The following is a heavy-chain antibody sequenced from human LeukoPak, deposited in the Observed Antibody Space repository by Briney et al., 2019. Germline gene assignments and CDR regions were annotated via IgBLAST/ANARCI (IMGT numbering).Heavy chain of an antibody. CDR2: ISSNGGST. Sequence: PGGSLRLSCAASGFTFSSYAMHWVRQAPGKGLEYVSAISSNGGSTYYANSVKGRFTISRDNSKNTLYLQMGSLRAEDMAVYYCAREMPTEPELIVATTASLDYWGQGTLVTVSS. J-gene: IGHJ4*02. V-gene: IGHV3-64*01. CDR1: GFTFSSYA. D-gene: IGHD5-12*01. CDR3: AREMPTEPELIVATTASLDY.